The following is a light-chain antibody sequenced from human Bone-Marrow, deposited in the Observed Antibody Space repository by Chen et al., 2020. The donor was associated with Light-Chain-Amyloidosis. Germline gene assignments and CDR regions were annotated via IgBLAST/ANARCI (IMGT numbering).Light chain of an antibody. CDR1: ELPTKY. CDR3: QSAASSGTYEVI. CDR2: RAT. V-gene: IGLV3-25*03. J-gene: IGLJ2*01. Sequence: SYELTPPPSVSVAPGQRARNTCSGDELPTKYAYGHQQQPCQAPALVIHRATERPPGNSERCAGSSSGTTATLPISGVQAEDEDDDHCQSAASSGTYEVISGGGPKLTAL.